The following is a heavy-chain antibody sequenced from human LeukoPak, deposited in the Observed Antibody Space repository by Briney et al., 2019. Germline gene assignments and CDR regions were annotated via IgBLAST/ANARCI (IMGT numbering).Heavy chain of an antibody. J-gene: IGHJ4*02. CDR3: ARDRERELQSSRYFDY. D-gene: IGHD1-26*01. V-gene: IGHV4-61*01. Sequence: SETLSLTCTVSGGSVSGGSYYWSWIRQPPGKGLEWIGYVYDTGSTNYNPSLESRVTISVDTSKNQFSLKLSSVTAADTAVYYCARDRERELQSSRYFDYWGQGTLVTVSS. CDR1: GGSVSGGSYY. CDR2: VYDTGST.